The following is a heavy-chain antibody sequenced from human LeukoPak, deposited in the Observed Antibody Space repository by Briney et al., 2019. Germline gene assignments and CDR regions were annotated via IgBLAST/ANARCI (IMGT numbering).Heavy chain of an antibody. D-gene: IGHD2-15*01. J-gene: IGHJ6*02. Sequence: GGSLRLSCAASGFTFSNAWMSWVRQAPGKGLDWVGRIKSKTDGGTTDYAAPVKGRFTISRDDSTTTLYLQMNSLKTEDTAVYYCTTTYRYCSGGSCYSRQLSYYYGMDVWGQGTTVTVSS. CDR3: TTTYRYCSGGSCYSRQLSYYYGMDV. CDR1: GFTFSNAW. CDR2: IKSKTDGGTT. V-gene: IGHV3-15*01.